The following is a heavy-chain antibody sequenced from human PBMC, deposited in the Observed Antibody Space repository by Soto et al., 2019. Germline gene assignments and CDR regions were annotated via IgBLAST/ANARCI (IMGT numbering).Heavy chain of an antibody. D-gene: IGHD3-16*01. V-gene: IGHV3-9*01. J-gene: IGHJ6*02. CDR1: GFTFDDYD. CDR3: TKARLWGGDGYNSYYYNAMDV. Sequence: EMQLVESGGGLVQPGMSLRLSCAASGFTFDDYDMYWVRQVPGKGLEWVSGISWNSGRIGYADSVKGRFTISRDNAKNSLYLQMNSLRPEDTALYYCTKARLWGGDGYNSYYYNAMDVWGQGTTVTVSS. CDR2: ISWNSGRI.